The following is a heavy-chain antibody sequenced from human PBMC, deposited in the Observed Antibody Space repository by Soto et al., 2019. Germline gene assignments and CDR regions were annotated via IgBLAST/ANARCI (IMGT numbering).Heavy chain of an antibody. D-gene: IGHD6-19*01. J-gene: IGHJ4*02. V-gene: IGHV3-23*01. CDR2: ISGNGAAT. CDR3: AHQPLPQGSGWYAHY. Sequence: EMRLLESGGGLVQPGGSLRLSCAASGFSFSNYAMSWVRQAPGKGLEWVSAISGNGAATYYADSVRGRFTISRDNPKNTLYLEMNSLRDDDTALFSCAHQPLPQGSGWYAHYWGQGTLVTLSS. CDR1: GFSFSNYA.